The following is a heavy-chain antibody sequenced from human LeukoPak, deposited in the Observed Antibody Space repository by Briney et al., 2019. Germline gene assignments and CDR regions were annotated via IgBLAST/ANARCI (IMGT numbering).Heavy chain of an antibody. CDR3: ARGGHSVPAAILDY. CDR2: IYSGGNT. Sequence: GGSLRLSCAASGFTFSSYAMRWVRQAPGKGLEWVSVIYSGGNTYYADSVKGRFTISRDNSKNTLYLQMNSLRAEDTAVYYCARGGHSVPAAILDYWGQGTLVTVSS. V-gene: IGHV3-53*01. J-gene: IGHJ4*02. D-gene: IGHD2-2*02. CDR1: GFTFSSYA.